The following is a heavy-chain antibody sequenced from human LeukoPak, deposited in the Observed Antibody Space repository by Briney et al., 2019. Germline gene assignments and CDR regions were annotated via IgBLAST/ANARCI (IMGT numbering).Heavy chain of an antibody. J-gene: IGHJ4*02. D-gene: IGHD6-13*01. Sequence: PGGSLRLSCAASGFTFDDYGMHWVRQAPGKGLEWVAVISYDGSNKYYADSVKGRFTISRDNSKNTLYLQMNSLRAEDTAVYYCAKEVVAAAGPIDYWGQGTLVTVSS. CDR3: AKEVVAAAGPIDY. CDR1: GFTFDDYG. CDR2: ISYDGSNK. V-gene: IGHV3-30*18.